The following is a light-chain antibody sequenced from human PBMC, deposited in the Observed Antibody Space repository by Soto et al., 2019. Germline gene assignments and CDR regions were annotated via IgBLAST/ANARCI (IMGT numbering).Light chain of an antibody. CDR3: SSYTSSSTLA. Sequence: QSALTQPASVSGSPGQSITISCTGTSSDVGGYKYVSWYQQYPGKAPKLMIYDVSDRPSGVSNRFSGPKSGNTASLTISGLQAEDAADYYCSSYTSSSTLAFGGGTKLTVL. CDR2: DVS. CDR1: SSDVGGYKY. J-gene: IGLJ2*01. V-gene: IGLV2-14*01.